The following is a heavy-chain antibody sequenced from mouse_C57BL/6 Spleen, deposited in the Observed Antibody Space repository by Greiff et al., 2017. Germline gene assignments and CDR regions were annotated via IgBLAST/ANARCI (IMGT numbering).Heavy chain of an antibody. D-gene: IGHD1-1*01. J-gene: IGHJ4*01. CDR3: ARIPVVTTVVALDYYAMDY. CDR1: GYAFSSYW. Sequence: QVQLQQSGAELVKPGASVKISCKASGYAFSSYWMNWVKQRPGKGLEWIGQIYPGDGDTNYNGKFKGKATLTADKSSSTVSMQLSSLTSEDSAVYFRARIPVVTTVVALDYYAMDYWGQGTSVTVSS. CDR2: IYPGDGDT. V-gene: IGHV1-80*01.